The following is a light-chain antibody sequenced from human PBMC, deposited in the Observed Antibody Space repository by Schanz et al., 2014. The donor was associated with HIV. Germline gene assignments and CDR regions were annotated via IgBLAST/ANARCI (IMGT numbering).Light chain of an antibody. J-gene: IGKJ3*01. CDR2: GAS. V-gene: IGKV3-15*01. CDR3: LQLNNFPFT. Sequence: EIVLTQSPGTLSLSPGERATLSCRASQSVSSDLAWYQQKPGQAPRLLIYGASTRATGVPARFSGSGSGTDFTLTISSLQPEDFATYYCLQLNNFPFTFGPGTKVDLK. CDR1: QSVSSD.